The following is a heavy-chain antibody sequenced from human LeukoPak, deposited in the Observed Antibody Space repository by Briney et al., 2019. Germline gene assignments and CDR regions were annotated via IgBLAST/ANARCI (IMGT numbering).Heavy chain of an antibody. CDR2: IWYDGSQK. CDR1: GFTFRNYG. Sequence: GGSLRLSCAASGFTFRNYGMHWVRQAPGKGLEWVAIIWYDGSQKHYGDSVKGRATISRDNSKNTLYLQMDSLRAEDTAVYYCARAPEDDYSKYVGDYWGQGTLVTISS. V-gene: IGHV3-33*01. CDR3: ARAPEDDYSKYVGDY. D-gene: IGHD4-11*01. J-gene: IGHJ4*02.